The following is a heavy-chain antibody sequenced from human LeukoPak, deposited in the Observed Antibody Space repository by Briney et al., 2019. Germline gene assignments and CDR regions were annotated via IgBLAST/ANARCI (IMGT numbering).Heavy chain of an antibody. D-gene: IGHD3-16*01. CDR2: FSGRSSHI. CDR3: GRAFPPLRTSSAGDL. CDR1: GFSFSDYD. J-gene: IGHJ1*01. V-gene: IGHV3-21*01. Sequence: GGSLRLSCSASGFSFSDYDMNWVRQAPGKGLEWVCAFSGRSSHIYYGESVKGRFTISRDNAKNSLYLQMDSLGVEDTAVYYCGRAFPPLRTSSAGDLWGQGTLVIVSS.